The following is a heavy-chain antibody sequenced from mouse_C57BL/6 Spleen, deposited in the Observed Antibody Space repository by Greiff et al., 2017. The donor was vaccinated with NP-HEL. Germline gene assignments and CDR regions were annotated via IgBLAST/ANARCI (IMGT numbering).Heavy chain of an antibody. J-gene: IGHJ3*01. CDR2: IYPGDGDT. Sequence: QVQLKESGAELVKPGASVKISCKASGYAFSSYWMNWVKQRPGKGLEWIGQIYPGDGDTNYNGKFKGKATLTADKSSSTAYMQLSSLTSEDSAVYFCARDSLRYDWGQGTLVTVSA. V-gene: IGHV1-80*01. CDR3: ARDSLRYD. CDR1: GYAFSSYW.